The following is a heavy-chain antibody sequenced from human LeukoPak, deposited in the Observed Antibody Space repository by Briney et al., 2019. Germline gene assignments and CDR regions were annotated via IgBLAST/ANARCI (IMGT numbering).Heavy chain of an antibody. CDR3: ARDYDFWSGYEPTSRFDP. CDR1: GYSISSGHY. CDR2: IYHSGST. J-gene: IGHJ5*02. V-gene: IGHV4-38-2*02. Sequence: PSETLSLTCAVSGYSISSGHYWDWIRQPPGKGLEWIGSIYHSGSTYYNPSLKSRVTVSVDTSKNQFSLKLSSETAADTAVYYCARDYDFWSGYEPTSRFDPWGQGTLVTVSS. D-gene: IGHD3-3*01.